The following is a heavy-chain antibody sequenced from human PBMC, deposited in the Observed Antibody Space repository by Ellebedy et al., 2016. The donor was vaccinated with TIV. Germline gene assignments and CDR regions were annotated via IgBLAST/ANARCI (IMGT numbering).Heavy chain of an antibody. J-gene: IGHJ4*02. CDR2: IWYDGSNK. D-gene: IGHD4-17*01. Sequence: PGGSLRLSCAASGFTFSSYGMHWVRQAPGKGLEWVAVIWYDGSNKYYADSVKGRFTISRDNSKNTLYLQMNSLRAEDTAVYYCARSLGYGDYDPPHFDYWGQGTLVTVSS. CDR3: ARSLGYGDYDPPHFDY. V-gene: IGHV3-33*08. CDR1: GFTFSSYG.